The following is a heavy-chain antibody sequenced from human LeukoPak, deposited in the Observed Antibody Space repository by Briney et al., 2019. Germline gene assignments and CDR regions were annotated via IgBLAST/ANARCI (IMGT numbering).Heavy chain of an antibody. CDR1: GFTFSSYA. CDR3: ARDQSSSAGTGYYGMGP. CDR2: ISYDGSNK. J-gene: IGHJ5*02. Sequence: SGGSLRLSCAASGFTFSSYAMHWVRQAPGKGLEWVAVISYDGSNKYYADSVKGRFTISRDNSKNTLYLQMNSLRAEDTAVYYCARDQSSSAGTGYYGMGPWGQGTLVTVSS. D-gene: IGHD6-6*01. V-gene: IGHV3-30-3*01.